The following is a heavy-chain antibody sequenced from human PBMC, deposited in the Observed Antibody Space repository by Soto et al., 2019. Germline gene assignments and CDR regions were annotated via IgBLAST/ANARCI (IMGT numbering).Heavy chain of an antibody. CDR3: ARTWSGAYYFDY. V-gene: IGHV4-30-2*01. CDR2: IYHSGST. D-gene: IGHD1-26*01. J-gene: IGHJ4*02. Sequence: SETLSLTCTVSGASISSGGYSWSWIRQPPGKGLEWIGYIYHSGSTYYNPSLKSRVTISVDRSKNQFSLKLSSVTAADTAVYYCARTWSGAYYFDYWGQGTLVTVSS. CDR1: GASISSGGYS.